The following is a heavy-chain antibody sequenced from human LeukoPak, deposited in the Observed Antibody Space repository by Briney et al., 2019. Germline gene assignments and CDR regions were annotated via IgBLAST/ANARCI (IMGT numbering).Heavy chain of an antibody. J-gene: IGHJ4*02. D-gene: IGHD5-24*01. CDR2: IFHSGAT. Sequence: SETLSLTCAVSGYSISSGYFWGWIRQPPGKGLEWIGSIFHSGATHYNPSLKSRVTISVDTSKNQFSLKLSSVTAADTAMYYCARAYGDGYNFNDYWGQGTLVTVSS. CDR3: ARAYGDGYNFNDY. V-gene: IGHV4-38-2*01. CDR1: GYSISSGYF.